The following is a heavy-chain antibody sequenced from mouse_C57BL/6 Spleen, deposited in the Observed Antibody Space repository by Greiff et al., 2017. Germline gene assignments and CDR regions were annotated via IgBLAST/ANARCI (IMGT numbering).Heavy chain of an antibody. Sequence: EVKLQQSGAELVKPGASVKLSCTASGFNINDYYMHWVKQRTEQGLEWIGRIDPEDGETKYAPQFQGKATITADTSSNTAYLQLSSLTSEDTAVYYCARGGYDGGSDWFAYWGQGTLVTVSA. J-gene: IGHJ3*01. D-gene: IGHD1-1*01. CDR3: ARGGYDGGSDWFAY. V-gene: IGHV14-2*01. CDR1: GFNINDYY. CDR2: IDPEDGET.